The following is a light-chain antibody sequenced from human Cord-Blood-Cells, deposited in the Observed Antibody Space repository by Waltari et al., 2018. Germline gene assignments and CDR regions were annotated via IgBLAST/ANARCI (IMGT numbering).Light chain of an antibody. Sequence: EIVMTQSPATLSVSPGERATLSCRASQSVSSNLAWYQQKPGQAPRLLIYGASTRATGIPARFSGSGSGTEFTLTISSLQSEDFEVYYCQQYNKWPPGGIPWTFGQGTKVEIK. CDR3: QQYNKWPPGGIPWT. J-gene: IGKJ1*01. V-gene: IGKV3-15*01. CDR1: QSVSSN. CDR2: GAS.